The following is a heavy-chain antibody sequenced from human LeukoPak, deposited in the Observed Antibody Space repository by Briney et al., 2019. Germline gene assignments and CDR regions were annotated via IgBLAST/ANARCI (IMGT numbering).Heavy chain of an antibody. CDR3: AKFATVVPAAAYYFDY. Sequence: GGSLRLSCAASGFTFSSYAMSWVRQAPGKGLEWVSAISGSGGSTYYADSVKGRFTISRDNSKNTLYLQMNSLRAEGTAVYYCAKFATVVPAAAYYFDYWGQGTLVTVSS. CDR2: ISGSGGST. J-gene: IGHJ4*02. V-gene: IGHV3-23*01. D-gene: IGHD2-2*01. CDR1: GFTFSSYA.